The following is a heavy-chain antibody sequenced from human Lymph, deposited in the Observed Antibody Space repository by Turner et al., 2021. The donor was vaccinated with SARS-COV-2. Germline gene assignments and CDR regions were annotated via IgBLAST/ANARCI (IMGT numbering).Heavy chain of an antibody. Sequence: QVQLVQSGAEVKKPGASVKVSCKVSGYTLTALSIHWVRQAPGKGLEWMGGFDPEDGETINAQKFQGRVTMTEDTSTDTAYMELSSLRSEDTAVYYCATLKSNWKILTGRYYFDFWGQGTLVTVSS. D-gene: IGHD1-1*01. V-gene: IGHV1-24*01. CDR1: GYTLTALS. J-gene: IGHJ4*02. CDR2: FDPEDGET. CDR3: ATLKSNWKILTGRYYFDF.